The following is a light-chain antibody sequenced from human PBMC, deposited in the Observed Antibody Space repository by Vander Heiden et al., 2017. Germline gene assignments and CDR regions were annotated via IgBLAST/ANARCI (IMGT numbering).Light chain of an antibody. J-gene: IGKJ2*01. CDR3: QQYYNWPYT. CDR2: AAS. CDR1: QSISSN. V-gene: IGKV3-15*01. Sequence: EIVMPQSPATLSVSPGERVTLSCRASQSISSNLDWYRQKPGQAPRLLIYAASTRDTGIPARFSGSGSGTEFTLTISSLQSEDFAVYYCQQYYNWPYTFGQGTKVEIK.